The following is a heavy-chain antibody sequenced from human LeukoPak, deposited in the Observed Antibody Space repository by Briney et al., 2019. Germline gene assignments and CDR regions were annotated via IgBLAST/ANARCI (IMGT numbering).Heavy chain of an antibody. CDR1: GYTFTSYD. V-gene: IGHV1-8*01. CDR2: MNPNSGNT. D-gene: IGHD2-2*02. J-gene: IGHJ4*02. CDR3: ARGRYCSSTSCYTNDY. Sequence: ASVKVSCKASGYTFTSYDINWVRQATGQGLEWMGWMNPNSGNTGYAQKFQGRVTMTRNTSISTAYMELSSLRSEDMAVYYCARGRYCSSTSCYTNDYWGQGTLVTVSS.